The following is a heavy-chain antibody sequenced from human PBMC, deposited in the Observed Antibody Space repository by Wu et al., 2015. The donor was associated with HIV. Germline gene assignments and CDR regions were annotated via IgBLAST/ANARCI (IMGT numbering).Heavy chain of an antibody. CDR3: ARSTAGYYYDSSGLVFDY. J-gene: IGHJ4*02. CDR1: GGTFSSYA. Sequence: QVQLVQSGAEVKKPGSSVKVSCKASGGTFSSYAISWVRQAPGQGLEWMGGIIPIFGTANYAQKFQGRVTITTDESTSTAYMELSSLRSEDTAVYYCARSTAGYYYDSSGLVFDYWGQGTLVTVSS. CDR2: IIPIFGTA. D-gene: IGHD3-22*01. V-gene: IGHV1-69*05.